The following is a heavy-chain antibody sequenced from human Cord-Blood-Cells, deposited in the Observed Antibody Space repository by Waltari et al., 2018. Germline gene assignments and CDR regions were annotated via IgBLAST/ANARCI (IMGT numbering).Heavy chain of an antibody. CDR2: IKQDGSEK. V-gene: IGHV3-7*01. D-gene: IGHD2-8*01. Sequence: EVQLVESGGGLFQPGGSLRLSGAASGYTFSRSWMRWVRQAPGKGLEWVANIKQDGSEKYYVDSVKGRFTISRDNAKNSLYLQMNSLRAEDTAVYYCASTNDAFDIWGQGTMVTVSS. CDR1: GYTFSRSW. J-gene: IGHJ3*02. CDR3: ASTNDAFDI.